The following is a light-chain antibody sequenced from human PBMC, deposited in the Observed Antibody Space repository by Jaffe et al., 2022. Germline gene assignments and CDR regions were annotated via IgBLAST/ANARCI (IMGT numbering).Light chain of an antibody. J-gene: IGKJ4*01. CDR2: GAS. Sequence: EIVLTQSPGTLSLSPGVRATLSCRASQTIDNNYIAWYQFKPGQAPRLLIYGASIRATGIPDRFSGRGSGTVFALTISRLEPEDFAVYYCQHYVNSAWVTFGGGTKVQSK. CDR1: QTIDNNY. V-gene: IGKV3-20*01. CDR3: QHYVNSAWVT.